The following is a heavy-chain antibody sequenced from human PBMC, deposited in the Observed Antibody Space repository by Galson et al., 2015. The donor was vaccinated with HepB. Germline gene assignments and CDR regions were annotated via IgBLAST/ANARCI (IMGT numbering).Heavy chain of an antibody. CDR2: ISGDTYGK. J-gene: IGHJ4*02. V-gene: IGHV3-23*01. D-gene: IGHD6-19*01. Sequence: LRLSCAGSGFIFKDYALTWVRQAPVKGLQWISGISGDTYGKYYTDSVKGRFTISRDSSNNRLYLQMTNMRADDTATYYCAKGRGWYTGFDSWGQGALVTVSS. CDR1: GFIFKDYA. CDR3: AKGRGWYTGFDS.